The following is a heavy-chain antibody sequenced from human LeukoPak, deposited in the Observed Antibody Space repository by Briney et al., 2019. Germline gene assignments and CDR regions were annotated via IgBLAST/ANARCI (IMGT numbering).Heavy chain of an antibody. Sequence: GGSLRLSCAASGFTFSSFEMNWVRQAPGKGLEWISYIRSSGDTIYYGDSVKGRFTISRDNTKNSLSLQMNSLRAEDTALYYCARGASSGWYWGQGTLVTVSS. CDR2: IRSSGDTI. J-gene: IGHJ4*02. D-gene: IGHD6-19*01. CDR3: ARGASSGWY. V-gene: IGHV3-48*03. CDR1: GFTFSSFE.